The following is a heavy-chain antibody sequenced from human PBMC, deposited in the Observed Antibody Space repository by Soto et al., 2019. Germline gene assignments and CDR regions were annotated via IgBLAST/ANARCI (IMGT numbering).Heavy chain of an antibody. CDR3: ARTLDYGHMDV. J-gene: IGHJ6*04. CDR2: IYYIWST. Sequence: TRSLTCTVSGGSISIGGYYWSWIRQHPVKGLEWIGYIYYIWSTXXNPSLKSXXTLSLYTSKNXFSLKXISVTAADTAVYYCARTLDYGHMDVWSKGTTVTVSS. CDR1: GGSISIGGYY. V-gene: IGHV4-31*01. D-gene: IGHD3-16*01.